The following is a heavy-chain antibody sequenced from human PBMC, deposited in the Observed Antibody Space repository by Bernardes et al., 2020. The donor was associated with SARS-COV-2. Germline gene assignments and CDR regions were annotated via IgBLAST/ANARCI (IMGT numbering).Heavy chain of an antibody. CDR3: ARAYTSSSEIDS. D-gene: IGHD2-21*01. V-gene: IGHV4-31*03. Sequence: SESLSLTCTVSGVSISGVYYWTCILQQPGKGLDWIGYIDYSGRTFYNTALKSRLSISVDTPNNQFTLRLTSVTAADTAIYYCARAYTSSSEIDSWGQGTLVTVSS. CDR2: IDYSGRT. J-gene: IGHJ4*02. CDR1: GVSISGVYY.